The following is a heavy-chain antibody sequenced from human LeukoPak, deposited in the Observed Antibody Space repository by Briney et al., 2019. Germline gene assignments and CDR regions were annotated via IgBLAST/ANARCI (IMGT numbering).Heavy chain of an antibody. CDR3: ARAGTAMAADAFDI. Sequence: TGMSLRLSCAASGFSFSTYAMHWVRQAPGKGLDWVAMIWSDGSNQYYADSVKGRFAISRENSKNTLYLQMNSLRAEDTAVYYCARAGTAMAADAFDIWGQGTMVTVSS. CDR1: GFSFSTYA. D-gene: IGHD5-18*01. V-gene: IGHV3-33*01. J-gene: IGHJ3*02. CDR2: IWSDGSNQ.